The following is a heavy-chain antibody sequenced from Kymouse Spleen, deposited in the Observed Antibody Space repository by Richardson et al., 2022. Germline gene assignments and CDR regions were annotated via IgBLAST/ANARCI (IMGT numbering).Heavy chain of an antibody. CDR3: ATPYSSSFDY. CDR1: GGSFSGYY. J-gene: IGHJ4*02. D-gene: IGHD6-13*01. CDR2: INHSGST. Sequence: QVQLQQWGAGLLKPSETLSLTCAVYGGSFSGYYWSWIRQPPGKGLEWIGEINHSGSTNYNPSLKSRVTISVDTSKNQFSLKLSSVTAADTAVYYCATPYSSSFDYWGQGTLVTVSS. V-gene: IGHV4-34*01.